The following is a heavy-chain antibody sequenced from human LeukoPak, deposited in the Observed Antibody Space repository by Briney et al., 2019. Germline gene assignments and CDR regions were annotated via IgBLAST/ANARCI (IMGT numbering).Heavy chain of an antibody. Sequence: GRSLRLSCAAAGFTFGTYWMSWVRQPPGNGRGWVANIKQEGSETYYVDSVEGRFTIPRDNAKNSLYLQMNSLRAEDTAVYYCARDSWDYYGSGSYYRNYYYYGMDVWGKGTTVTVSS. CDR1: GFTFGTYW. CDR3: ARDSWDYYGSGSYYRNYYYYGMDV. D-gene: IGHD3-10*01. V-gene: IGHV3-7*03. CDR2: IKQEGSET. J-gene: IGHJ6*04.